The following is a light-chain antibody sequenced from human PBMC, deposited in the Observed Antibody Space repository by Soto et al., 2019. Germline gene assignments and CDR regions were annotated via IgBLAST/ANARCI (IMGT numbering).Light chain of an antibody. J-gene: IGKJ4*01. CDR2: GAS. V-gene: IGKV3-20*01. CDR1: QSVSSD. CDR3: QQYGDSPLT. Sequence: EIVMTQSPATLSVSPGERATLSCRASQSVSSDLAWYQQKPGQTPRLLIYGASSRATGIPDRFSGSGSGTDFTLTISRLEPEDFAVYHCQQYGDSPLTFGGGTKV.